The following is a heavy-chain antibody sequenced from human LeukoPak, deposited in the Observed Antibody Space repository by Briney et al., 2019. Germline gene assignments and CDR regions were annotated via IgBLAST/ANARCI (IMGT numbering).Heavy chain of an antibody. V-gene: IGHV3-21*01. Sequence: PGGSLRLSCAASGFTFSSYSMNWVRQAPGKGLEWVSSISSSSSYIYYADSVKGRFTISRDNAKNSLYLQMNSLRAEDTAVYYCARDLGDSSSWYGRYYYYYMDVWGKGTTVTVSS. J-gene: IGHJ6*03. D-gene: IGHD6-13*01. CDR2: ISSSSSYI. CDR3: ARDLGDSSSWYGRYYYYYMDV. CDR1: GFTFSSYS.